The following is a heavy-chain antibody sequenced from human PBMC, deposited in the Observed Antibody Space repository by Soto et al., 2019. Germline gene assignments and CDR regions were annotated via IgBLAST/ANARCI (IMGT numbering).Heavy chain of an antibody. Sequence: QVQLQESGPGLMKPSETLSLTCTVSGGSISNHYWSWIRQPPGKGLEWIGYIYYNGNTNYNPSPKSRVTMSVDTSKNQISLKLSSVTAADTAVYYCTRANWYSEYWGQGTLVTVSS. CDR1: GGSISNHY. CDR2: IYYNGNT. V-gene: IGHV4-59*11. D-gene: IGHD7-27*01. J-gene: IGHJ4*02. CDR3: TRANWYSEY.